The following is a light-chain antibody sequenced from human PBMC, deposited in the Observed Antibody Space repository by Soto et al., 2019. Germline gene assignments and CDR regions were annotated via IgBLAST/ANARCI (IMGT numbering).Light chain of an antibody. CDR1: SSDGGGYNY. CDR3: SSYTSSSTLLYV. V-gene: IGLV2-14*01. CDR2: DVS. J-gene: IGLJ1*01. Sequence: QSALPQPASVSGSPGQSITMSCTGTSSDGGGYNYVSWYQQHPGKAPKLMIYDVSNRPSGVSNRFSGSKSGNTASLTISGLQAEDEADYYCSSYTSSSTLLYVFGTGTKLTVL.